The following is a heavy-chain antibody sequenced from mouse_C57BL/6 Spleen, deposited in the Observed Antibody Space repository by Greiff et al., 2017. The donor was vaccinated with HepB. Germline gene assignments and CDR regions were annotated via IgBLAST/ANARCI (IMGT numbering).Heavy chain of an antibody. CDR1: GFTFSSYG. CDR3: ARDTDYYGFAY. CDR2: ISSGGSYT. D-gene: IGHD1-1*01. Sequence: EVKLMESGGDLVKPGGSLKLSCAASGFTFSSYGMSWVRQTPDKRLEWVATISSGGSYTYYPDSVKGRFTISRDNAKNTLYLQMSSLKSEDTAMYYCARDTDYYGFAYWGQGTLVTVSA. J-gene: IGHJ3*01. V-gene: IGHV5-6*01.